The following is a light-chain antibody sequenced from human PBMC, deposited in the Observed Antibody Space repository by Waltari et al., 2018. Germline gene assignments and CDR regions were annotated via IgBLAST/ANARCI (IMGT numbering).Light chain of an antibody. CDR2: KAS. J-gene: IGKJ1*01. CDR1: QTVSRH. CDR3: QQYDNYWT. Sequence: DIQMTQSPSTLSASVGETVTITCRASQTVSRHLAWYQQKPGKAPQLLIYKASNLQSGVPSRFSGSGSGTEFTLTISNLQPEDFASYFCQQYDNYWTFGQGTKVELK. V-gene: IGKV1-5*03.